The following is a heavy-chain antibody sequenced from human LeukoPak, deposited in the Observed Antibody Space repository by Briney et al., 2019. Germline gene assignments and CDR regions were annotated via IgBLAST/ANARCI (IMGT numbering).Heavy chain of an antibody. D-gene: IGHD3-10*01. CDR2: ITNTGGAM. V-gene: IGHV3-11*01. J-gene: IGHJ4*02. CDR1: GFTFSDYY. Sequence: GGSLRLSCAASGFTFSDYYMSWIRQAPGKGLKWISYITNTGGAMYYADSVEGRFTISRDNAENSLSLQLNSLRAEDTAVYYCARGYYGSGSYSPFDSWGQGTLVTVSS. CDR3: ARGYYGSGSYSPFDS.